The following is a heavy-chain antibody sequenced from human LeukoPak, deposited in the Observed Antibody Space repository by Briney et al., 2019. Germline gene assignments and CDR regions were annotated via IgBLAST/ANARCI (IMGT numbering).Heavy chain of an antibody. Sequence: KPSETPSLTRAVHGGSLSGYFWGSLPPPPREGVEWIGELNHSGSTNYNPSLKSRVTISVDTSKNQFSLKLSSVTAADTAVYYCARVVVVAAGHDYWGQGTLVTVSS. CDR3: ARVVVVAAGHDY. CDR2: LNHSGST. J-gene: IGHJ4*02. CDR1: GGSLSGYF. D-gene: IGHD2-15*01. V-gene: IGHV4-34*01.